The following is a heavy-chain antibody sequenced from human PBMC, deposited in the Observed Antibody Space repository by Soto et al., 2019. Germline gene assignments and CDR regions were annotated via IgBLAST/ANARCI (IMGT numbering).Heavy chain of an antibody. Sequence: ASVKVSCKASGYTFTSYGISWVRQAPGQGLEWMGWISAYNGNTNYAQKLQGRVTMTTDTSTSTAYMELRSLRSDDTAVYYCARDSSSSWYNELDDYWGQGTLVTVSS. CDR2: ISAYNGNT. CDR3: ARDSSSSWYNELDDY. J-gene: IGHJ4*02. CDR1: GYTFTSYG. D-gene: IGHD6-13*01. V-gene: IGHV1-18*01.